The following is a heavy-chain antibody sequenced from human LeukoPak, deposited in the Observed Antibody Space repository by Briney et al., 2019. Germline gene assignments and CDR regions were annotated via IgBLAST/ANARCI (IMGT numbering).Heavy chain of an antibody. CDR3: ARPRRPNTALDHNVEY. J-gene: IGHJ4*02. D-gene: IGHD5-18*01. CDR2: MSYDGTDK. V-gene: IGHV3-30*04. Sequence: PGGSLRLSCAASGFTFNTYTIYWVRQAPGKGLEWVTLMSYDGTDKYYANSVKGRFTISRDSSKNTLDLQMNSLRPEDTAVYYCARPRRPNTALDHNVEYWGQGAPVTVSS. CDR1: GFTFNTYT.